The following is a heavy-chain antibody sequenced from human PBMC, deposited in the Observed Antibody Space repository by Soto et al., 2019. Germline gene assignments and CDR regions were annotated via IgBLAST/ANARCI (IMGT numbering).Heavy chain of an antibody. V-gene: IGHV1-18*01. CDR1: GYTFSSYG. CDR2: ISAYNGNT. CDR3: TRDLHYSNSYYGMDV. Sequence: QVQVVQSGAEVKKPGASVKVSCKASGYTFSSYGISWVRQAPGQGLEWMGWISAYNGNTNYAQKFQGRVTMTTDISTNTAYMELRSLRSDDTAVYYCTRDLHYSNSYYGMDVWGQGTTVTVSS. J-gene: IGHJ6*02. D-gene: IGHD4-4*01.